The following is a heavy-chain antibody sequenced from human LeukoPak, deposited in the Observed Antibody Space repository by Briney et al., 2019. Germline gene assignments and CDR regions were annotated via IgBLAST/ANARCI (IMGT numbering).Heavy chain of an antibody. J-gene: IGHJ5*02. V-gene: IGHV4-4*07. D-gene: IGHD2-21*01. CDR3: ARPAAYCGGDCYSSWFDP. Sequence: PSETLSLTCTVSGGSISSYYWSWIRQPAGKGLEWIGRIYASGSINYNPSLKSRVTMSVDTSKNQLSLKLTSVTAADTAVYYCARPAAYCGGDCYSSWFDPWGQGTLVTVSS. CDR1: GGSISSYY. CDR2: IYASGSI.